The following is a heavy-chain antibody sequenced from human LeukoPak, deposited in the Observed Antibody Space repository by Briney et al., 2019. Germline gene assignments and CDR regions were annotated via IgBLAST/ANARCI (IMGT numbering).Heavy chain of an antibody. Sequence: AAGKLSCKVSGYTLTELSMHWVRQAPGKGLEWMGGFDPEDGETIYAQKFQGRVTMTEDTSTDTAYMELSSLRSEDTAVYYCATDLRGPEWPRWGQGTLVTVSS. CDR2: FDPEDGET. D-gene: IGHD5-12*01. J-gene: IGHJ4*02. CDR3: ATDLRGPEWPR. V-gene: IGHV1-24*01. CDR1: GYTLTELS.